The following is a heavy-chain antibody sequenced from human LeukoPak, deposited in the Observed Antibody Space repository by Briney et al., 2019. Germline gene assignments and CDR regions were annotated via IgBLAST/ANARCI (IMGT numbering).Heavy chain of an antibody. J-gene: IGHJ4*02. CDR1: GGSISSYY. CDR3: VRESPPRWYYDSSGYFGY. D-gene: IGHD3-22*01. Sequence: PSETLSLTCTVSGGSISSYYWSWIRQPPGKGLEWIGYIYYSGSTNYNPSLKSRVTISVDASKNQFSLKLSSVTAADTAVYYCVRESPPRWYYDSSGYFGYWGQGTLVTVSS. CDR2: IYYSGST. V-gene: IGHV4-59*01.